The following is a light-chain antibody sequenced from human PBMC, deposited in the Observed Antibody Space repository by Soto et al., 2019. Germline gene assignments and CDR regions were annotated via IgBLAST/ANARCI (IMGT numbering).Light chain of an antibody. CDR3: QQFVDSPPRWT. J-gene: IGKJ1*01. V-gene: IGKV1-6*01. Sequence: AIQMTQSPSSLSASVGDRVTITCRASQGIRNDLGWFQQKPGKAPKLLIYAASNLQSGVPSRFSGSGSGTDFTLTISRLEPGDSALYYCQQFVDSPPRWTFGQGTKVEI. CDR1: QGIRND. CDR2: AAS.